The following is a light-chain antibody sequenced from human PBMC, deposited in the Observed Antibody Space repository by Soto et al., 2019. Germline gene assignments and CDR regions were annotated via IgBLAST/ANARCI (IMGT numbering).Light chain of an antibody. CDR3: QQLNSYPQT. CDR2: SAS. J-gene: IGKJ5*01. Sequence: IQLTQSPSSLSASGGGRLTITCQASRGISSYLAWYQQKPGKPPKLLVYSASTLQSGVPSRFSGSGSGPDFTLTISSLQPEDSATYFCQQLNSYPQTFGQGTRLEIK. V-gene: IGKV1-9*01. CDR1: RGISSY.